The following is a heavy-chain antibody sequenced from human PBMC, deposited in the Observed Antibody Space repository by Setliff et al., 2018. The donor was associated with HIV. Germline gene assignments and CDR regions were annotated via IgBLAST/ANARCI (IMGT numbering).Heavy chain of an antibody. J-gene: IGHJ4*02. CDR3: ATRPRIAARPFDY. D-gene: IGHD6-6*01. CDR1: GVSVGSGDYY. CDR2: IFHSGDT. Sequence: PSETLSLTCSVSGVSVGSGDYYWHWIRQHPEKALEWIGYIFHSGDTSYHPSLKSRISMSVDTSKNQFSLELTSLTAADTAVYYCATRPRIAARPFDYWGQGMLVTVSS. V-gene: IGHV4-31*03.